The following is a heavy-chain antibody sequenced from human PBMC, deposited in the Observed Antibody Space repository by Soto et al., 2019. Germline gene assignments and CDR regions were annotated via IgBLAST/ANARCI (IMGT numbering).Heavy chain of an antibody. CDR2: IYYSGST. V-gene: IGHV4-31*03. CDR1: GGSISSGGYY. CDR3: ARGGRVVLMGYAIQGAFDI. D-gene: IGHD2-8*01. Sequence: SETLSLTCTVSGGSISSGGYYWSWIRQHPGKGLEWIGYIYYSGSTYYNPSLKSRVSISVDTSKNQFSLKLSSVTAADTAVYYCARGGRVVLMGYAIQGAFDIWGQGTMVTVS. J-gene: IGHJ3*02.